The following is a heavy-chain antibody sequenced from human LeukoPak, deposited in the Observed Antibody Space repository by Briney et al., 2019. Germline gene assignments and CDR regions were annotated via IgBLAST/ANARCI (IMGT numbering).Heavy chain of an antibody. Sequence: SETLSLTCAVYGGSFSGYYWSWIRQPPGKGLEWIGEINHSGSTNYSPSLKSRLTISVDTSKNQFSLKLSSVTAADTALYYCARGAGITKYPVDYWSQGILVTVSS. D-gene: IGHD1-14*01. CDR3: ARGAGITKYPVDY. CDR2: INHSGST. V-gene: IGHV4-34*01. CDR1: GGSFSGYY. J-gene: IGHJ4*02.